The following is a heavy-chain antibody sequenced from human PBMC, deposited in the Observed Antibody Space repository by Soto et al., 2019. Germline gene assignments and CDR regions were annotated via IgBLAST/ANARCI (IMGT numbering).Heavy chain of an antibody. V-gene: IGHV4-30-4*01. CDR3: ARILRDYDSSGYHSPIFLDY. CDR2: FYYSGIT. D-gene: IGHD3-22*01. Sequence: QVQLQESGPGLVKPSQTLSLTCTVSGGSISNGDYYWGWIRQPPGKGLEWIGYFYYSGITYYNPSLESRVTISVDTSMNQFSLTLSSVTAADPAVYYCARILRDYDSSGYHSPIFLDYWGQGTLVTVSS. J-gene: IGHJ4*02. CDR1: GGSISNGDYY.